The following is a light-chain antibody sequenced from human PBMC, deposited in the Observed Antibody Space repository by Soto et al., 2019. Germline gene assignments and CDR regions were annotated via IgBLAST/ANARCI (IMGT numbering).Light chain of an antibody. CDR3: QHYDNLPPFT. V-gene: IGKV1-33*01. Sequence: DIQMTQSPSSLSASVGDRVTITCQASQDIRKYLNWYQQKPGRAPKLLIYGASNLETGVPSRFSGSGYGTDFTYTISSLQPEDIATYFCQHYDNLPPFTFGPGTKVAIK. CDR1: QDIRKY. CDR2: GAS. J-gene: IGKJ3*01.